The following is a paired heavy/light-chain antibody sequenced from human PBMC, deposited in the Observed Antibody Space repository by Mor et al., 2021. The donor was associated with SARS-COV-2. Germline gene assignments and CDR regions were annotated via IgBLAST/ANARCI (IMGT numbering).Light chain of an antibody. J-gene: IGKJ1*01. Sequence: EIVMTQSPLSLPVTPGEPASISCRSSQSLLHSNGYNYLDWYLQKPGQSPQLLIYLCINRASGVPDRFNGSGSGTDFTLKIGRVEAEDVGVYYCMQGLQTPWTFGQGTKVEIK. CDR3: MQGLQTPWT. CDR1: QSLLHSNGYNY. V-gene: IGKV2-28*01. CDR2: LCI.
Heavy chain of an antibody. CDR2: IYPGDSDT. V-gene: IGHV5-51*01. CDR3: AKAIETGTTWGLDV. J-gene: IGHJ6*02. Sequence: EVQLVQSGAEVRKSGESLKISCKGSGYSFTNYWIGWVRQMPGKGLEWMGIIYPGDSDTRDNPSFQDRVTMSVDQFSSTAYLQWSSLKASDTAIYYCAKAIETGTTWGLDVWGQGTTVTVSS. D-gene: IGHD1-1*01. CDR1: GYSFTNYW.